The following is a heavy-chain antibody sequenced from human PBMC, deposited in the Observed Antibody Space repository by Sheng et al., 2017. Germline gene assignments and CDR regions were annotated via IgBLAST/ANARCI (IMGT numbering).Heavy chain of an antibody. Sequence: QVQLVESGGGVVQPGRSLRLSCAASGFTFSSYGMHWVRQAPGKGLEWVAVIWYDGSNKYYADSVKGRFTISRDNSKNTLYLQMNSLRAEDTAVYYCARERTMVRGVGYYYYGMDVWGQGDHGHRLL. CDR1: GFTFSSYG. CDR2: IWYDGSNK. V-gene: IGHV3-33*01. J-gene: IGHJ6*02. D-gene: IGHD3-10*01. CDR3: ARERTMVRGVGYYYYGMDV.